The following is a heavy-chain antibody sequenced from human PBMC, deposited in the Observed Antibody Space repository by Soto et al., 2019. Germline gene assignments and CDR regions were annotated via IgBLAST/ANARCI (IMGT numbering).Heavy chain of an antibody. V-gene: IGHV4-4*03. J-gene: IGHJ4*02. D-gene: IGHD2-8*01. CDR3: VKNGAYALEY. Sequence: PETLSLTCAVSGDSISSDNWWSWVRQPPEKGLEWIGEIYRGTTPTYNPSLESRVTISVDKSKNHFSLKLNSVTAADTAVYYCVKNGAYALEYWGQGTLVTVSS. CDR2: IYRGTTP. CDR1: GDSISSDNW.